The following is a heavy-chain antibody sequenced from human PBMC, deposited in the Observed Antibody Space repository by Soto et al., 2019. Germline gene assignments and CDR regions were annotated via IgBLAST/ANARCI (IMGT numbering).Heavy chain of an antibody. CDR3: ARGGGYDSFDY. J-gene: IGHJ4*02. D-gene: IGHD5-12*01. V-gene: IGHV4-30-2*06. Sequence: SETMSLTCTVSGASISYGGFSWSWIRQSPGKGLEWIGYISHLENTYLHPSFKSRLTMSIDRTRNQFSLKLSSVTAADMAVYYCARGGGYDSFDYWGQGVLVTVSS. CDR2: ISHLENT. CDR1: GASISYGGFS.